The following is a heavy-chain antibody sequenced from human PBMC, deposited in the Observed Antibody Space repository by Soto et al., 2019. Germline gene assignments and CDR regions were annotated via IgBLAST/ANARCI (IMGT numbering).Heavy chain of an antibody. V-gene: IGHV3-23*01. D-gene: IGHD2-15*01. CDR2: ISGSGGST. CDR3: VKASASVTPLYYYYGMDV. J-gene: IGHJ6*02. CDR1: RFTFSSYA. Sequence: EVQLLESGGGLVQPGGSLRLSCVASRFTFSSYAMSWVRQAPGKGLEWVSAISGSGGSTYYADSVKGRFTISRDNSKNALYLQMNSLRAEDTAVYYCVKASASVTPLYYYYGMDVWGQGTTVTVSS.